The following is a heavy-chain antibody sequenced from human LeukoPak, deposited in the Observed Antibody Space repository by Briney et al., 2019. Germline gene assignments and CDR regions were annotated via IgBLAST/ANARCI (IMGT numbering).Heavy chain of an antibody. J-gene: IGHJ4*01. V-gene: IGHV3-23*01. D-gene: IGHD6-19*01. Sequence: GGSLRLSCAASGFTFSNSAMSWVRQAPGKGLEWVSTLSGSGITTYYADSVKGRFTISRDNSKNTLYLQMNSLRAEDTAVYYCAKGIYSSGWSYFDYWGHGTLDTVSS. CDR1: GFTFSNSA. CDR3: AKGIYSSGWSYFDY. CDR2: LSGSGITT.